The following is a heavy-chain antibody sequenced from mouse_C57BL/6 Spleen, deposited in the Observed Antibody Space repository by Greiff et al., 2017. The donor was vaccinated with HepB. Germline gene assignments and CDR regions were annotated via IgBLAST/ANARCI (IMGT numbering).Heavy chain of an antibody. CDR3: ARSRDYDYAGAWFAY. D-gene: IGHD2-4*01. CDR1: GYAFTNYL. Sequence: VKLMESGAELVRPGTSVKVSCKASGYAFTNYLIEWVKQRPGQGLEWIGVINPGSGGTNYNEKFKGKATLTADKSSSTSEDSAVYFCARSRDYDYAGAWFAYWGQGTLVTVSA. J-gene: IGHJ3*01. CDR2: INPGSGGT. V-gene: IGHV1-54*01.